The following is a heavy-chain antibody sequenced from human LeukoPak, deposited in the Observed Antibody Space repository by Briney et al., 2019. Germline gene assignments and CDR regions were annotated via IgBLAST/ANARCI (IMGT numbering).Heavy chain of an antibody. J-gene: IGHJ6*02. CDR1: GYTFSSYG. Sequence: RASVKVSCKASGYTFSSYGISWVRQAPRQGPEWMGWISAYNGNTDSAQTLQGRVTMTTDPTTSTAYMALRSRRSDDTAVHYCASARTVAYYSYGMDTWGQGTTVTVSS. CDR2: ISAYNGNT. V-gene: IGHV1-18*01. D-gene: IGHD4-23*01. CDR3: ASARTVAYYSYGMDT.